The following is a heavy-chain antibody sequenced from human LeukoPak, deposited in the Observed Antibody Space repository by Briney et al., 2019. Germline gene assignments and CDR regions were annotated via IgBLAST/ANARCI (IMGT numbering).Heavy chain of an antibody. D-gene: IGHD2-15*01. CDR2: ICANDGNT. J-gene: IGHJ4*02. Sequence: GGSLRLSCAASGLTFRNYAMSWVRQAPGKGLEWVSVICANDGNTYYADAVKGRFTISRDNSKDTLYLQMDSLRAEDTAVYYCAKGSGSSCYSPCDYWGQGILVTVSP. CDR1: GLTFRNYA. CDR3: AKGSGSSCYSPCDY. V-gene: IGHV3-23*01.